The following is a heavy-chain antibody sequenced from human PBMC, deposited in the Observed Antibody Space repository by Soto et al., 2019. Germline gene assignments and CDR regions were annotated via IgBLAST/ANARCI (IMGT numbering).Heavy chain of an antibody. V-gene: IGHV3-43*01. CDR2: ISWDGGKT. CDR3: AKDRAAVTGAYYYYAMDN. J-gene: IGHJ6*02. CDR1: GFTFDDYT. Sequence: PGGSLSLSCAASGFTFDDYTMHWVRQAPGKSLEWVSLISWDGGKTYYADSVKGRFTISRDNSKNSLHLQMNSLTTEDSASYYCAKDRAAVTGAYYYYAMDNWGQGTAVTVSS. D-gene: IGHD6-19*01.